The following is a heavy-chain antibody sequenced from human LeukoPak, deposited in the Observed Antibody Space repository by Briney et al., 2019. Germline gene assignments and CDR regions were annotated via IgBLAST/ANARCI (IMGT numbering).Heavy chain of an antibody. CDR3: ARKYCYDSSGLLDY. J-gene: IGHJ4*02. CDR2: IIPILGTA. D-gene: IGHD3-22*01. CDR1: GGTFSNYA. V-gene: IGHV1-69*04. Sequence: GASVKVSCKASGGTFSNYAISWVRQAPGQGLEWMGRIIPILGTANYAQKFQGRVTITADKSTSTAYMELSSLRSEDTAVYYCARKYCYDSSGLLDYWGQGTLVTVSS.